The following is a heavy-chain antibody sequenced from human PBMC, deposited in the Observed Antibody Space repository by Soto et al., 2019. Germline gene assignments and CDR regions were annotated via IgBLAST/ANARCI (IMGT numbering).Heavy chain of an antibody. CDR2: ISSSSSYI. J-gene: IGHJ5*02. Sequence: GGSLRLSCAASGFTFSSYSINWVRQAPGKGLEWVSSISSSSSYIYYADSVKGRFTISRDNAKNSLYLQMNSLRAEDTAVYYCARGGGSPHMKWFDPWGQGTLVTVSS. CDR3: ARGGGSPHMKWFDP. CDR1: GFTFSSYS. V-gene: IGHV3-21*01. D-gene: IGHD3-16*01.